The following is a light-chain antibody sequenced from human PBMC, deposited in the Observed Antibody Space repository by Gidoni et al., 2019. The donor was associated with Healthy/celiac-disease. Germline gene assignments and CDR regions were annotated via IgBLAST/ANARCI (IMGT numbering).Light chain of an antibody. CDR1: QRVSSSY. J-gene: IGKJ1*01. V-gene: IGKV3-20*01. Sequence: EIVLTQSPGTLSLSPGERATLSCRASQRVSSSYLAWYQQKPGQAPRLLIYGASSRATGIPDRFSGSGSGTDFTLTISRLEPEDFAVYYCQQYGSSPPTFXQXTKVEIK. CDR2: GAS. CDR3: QQYGSSPPT.